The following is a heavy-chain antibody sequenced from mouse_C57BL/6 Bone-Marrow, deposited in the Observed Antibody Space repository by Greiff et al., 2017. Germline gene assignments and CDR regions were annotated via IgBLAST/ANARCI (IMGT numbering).Heavy chain of an antibody. CDR3: ARHFYYYGSSYPFAY. CDR1: GFTFSSYG. V-gene: IGHV5-6*01. CDR2: ISSGGSYT. Sequence: EVQLVESGGDLVKPGGSLKLSCAASGFTFSSYGMSWVRQTPDKRLEWVATISSGGSYTYYPDSVKGRFTISRDNAKNTLYLQMSSLKSEDTAMYYCARHFYYYGSSYPFAYWGQGTLVTVSA. D-gene: IGHD1-1*01. J-gene: IGHJ3*01.